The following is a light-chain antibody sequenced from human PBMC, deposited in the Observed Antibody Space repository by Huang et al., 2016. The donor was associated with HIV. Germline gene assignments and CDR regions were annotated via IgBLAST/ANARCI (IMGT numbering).Light chain of an antibody. J-gene: IGKJ4*01. CDR1: QSIGSW. Sequence: DIQMTQSPSTLSASVGDRVTITCRASQSIGSWLAWYQQKPGKAPNLLIDKASNLESGVPSRFSGSGSGTEFTLTISSLQPDDFATYHCQQYNSYSLPLTFGGGTKVEIK. V-gene: IGKV1-5*03. CDR3: QQYNSYSLPLT. CDR2: KAS.